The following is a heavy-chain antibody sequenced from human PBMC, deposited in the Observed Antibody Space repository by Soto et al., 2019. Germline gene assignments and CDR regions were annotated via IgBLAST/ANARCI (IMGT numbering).Heavy chain of an antibody. CDR3: VRTSWNAQPVFDF. Sequence: SQTLSLTCVISGDNVSTNSAVWNWIRQSPSRGLQWLGRTYYGSKWYNDYALSVKSRITVHPDTSKNQFSLQLKSVTPDDTGVYYCVRTSWNAQPVFDFLGQRNQVTVCS. CDR1: GDNVSTNSAV. CDR2: TYYGSKWYN. J-gene: IGHJ4*02. V-gene: IGHV6-1*01. D-gene: IGHD1-1*01.